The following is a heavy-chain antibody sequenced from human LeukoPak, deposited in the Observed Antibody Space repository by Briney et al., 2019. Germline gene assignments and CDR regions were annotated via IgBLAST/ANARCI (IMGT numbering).Heavy chain of an antibody. Sequence: GGSLRLSCAASGFTFSSYYMNWVRQAPGRGLEWVSSISSTSSYIYYADSVKGRFTISRDNADNSLYLQMNSLRAEDTAVHYCARGYSSGWSAFDYWGQGTLVTVSS. D-gene: IGHD6-19*01. CDR3: ARGYSSGWSAFDY. V-gene: IGHV3-21*01. J-gene: IGHJ4*02. CDR2: ISSTSSYI. CDR1: GFTFSSYY.